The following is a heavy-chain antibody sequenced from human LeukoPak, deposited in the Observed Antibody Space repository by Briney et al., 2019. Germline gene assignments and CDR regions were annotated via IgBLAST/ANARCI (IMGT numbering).Heavy chain of an antibody. Sequence: GGSLRLSCAASGFTFSSYGMHWVRQAPGKGLEWVAVIWYDGSNKYYADSVKGRFTISRDNSKNTLYLQMNSLRAEDTAVYYCAREVLPYYYDSSGVDYWGQGTLVTVSS. D-gene: IGHD3-22*01. CDR2: IWYDGSNK. V-gene: IGHV3-33*01. J-gene: IGHJ4*02. CDR1: GFTFSSYG. CDR3: AREVLPYYYDSSGVDY.